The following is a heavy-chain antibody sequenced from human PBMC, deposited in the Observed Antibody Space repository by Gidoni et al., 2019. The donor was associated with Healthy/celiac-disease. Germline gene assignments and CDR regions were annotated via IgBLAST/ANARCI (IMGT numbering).Heavy chain of an antibody. D-gene: IGHD3-22*01. CDR1: GFTFDNYA. CDR2: ISWNSGSI. CDR3: AKDSGPDSSGKYYFDY. Sequence: EVQLVESGGGLVQPGMSLRLSCAASGFTFDNYAMHWVRQAPGKGLEWVSGISWNSGSIGYADSVKGRFTISRDNAKNSLYLQMNSLRAEDTALYYCAKDSGPDSSGKYYFDYWGQGTLVTVSS. J-gene: IGHJ4*02. V-gene: IGHV3-9*01.